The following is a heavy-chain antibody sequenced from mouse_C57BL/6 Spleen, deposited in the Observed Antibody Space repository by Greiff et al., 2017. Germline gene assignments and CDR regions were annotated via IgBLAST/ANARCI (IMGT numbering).Heavy chain of an antibody. CDR3: ARGEVTTSFDY. CDR2: INPSSGYT. J-gene: IGHJ2*01. CDR1: GYTFTSYT. D-gene: IGHD2-2*01. V-gene: IGHV1-4*01. Sequence: VQLQQSGAELARPGASVKMSCTASGYTFTSYTMHWVQPRPGQGLEWIGYINPSSGYTKYNQKFKDKATLTADKSSSTAYMQLSSLTSEDSAVYYCARGEVTTSFDYWGQGTTLTVSS.